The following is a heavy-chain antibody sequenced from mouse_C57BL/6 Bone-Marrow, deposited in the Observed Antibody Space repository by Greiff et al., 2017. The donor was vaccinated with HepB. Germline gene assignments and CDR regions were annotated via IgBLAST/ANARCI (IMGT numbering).Heavy chain of an antibody. D-gene: IGHD1-1*01. J-gene: IGHJ3*01. V-gene: IGHV1-81*01. CDR1: GYTFTSYG. Sequence: QVQLKESGAELARPGASVKLSCKASGYTFTSYGISWVKQRTGQGLEWIGEIYPRSGNTYYNEKFKGKATLTADKSSSTAYMELRSLTSEDSAVYVCAKNYVGWFAYWGQGTLVTVSA. CDR2: IYPRSGNT. CDR3: AKNYVGWFAY.